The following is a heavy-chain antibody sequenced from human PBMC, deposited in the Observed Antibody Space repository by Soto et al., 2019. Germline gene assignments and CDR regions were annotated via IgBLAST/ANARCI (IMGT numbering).Heavy chain of an antibody. CDR2: ISYDGSNK. CDR1: GFTFSSYA. CDR3: ARVYTKAITMVRGVGAFDY. D-gene: IGHD3-10*01. J-gene: IGHJ4*02. Sequence: QVQLVESGGGVVQPGRSLRLSCAASGFTFSSYAMHWVRQAPGKGLEWVAVISYDGSNKYYADSVKGRFTISRDNPKNTLYLQMNSLRAEDTAVYYCARVYTKAITMVRGVGAFDYWGQGTLVTVSS. V-gene: IGHV3-30-3*01.